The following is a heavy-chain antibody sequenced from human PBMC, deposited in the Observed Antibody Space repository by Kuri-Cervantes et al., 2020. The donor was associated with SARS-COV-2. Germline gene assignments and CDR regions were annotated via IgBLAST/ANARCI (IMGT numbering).Heavy chain of an antibody. CDR2: ISSSSSTI. D-gene: IGHD3-9*01. Sequence: GESLKISCAASGFTFSSYGMHWVRQAPGKGLEWVSYISSSSSTIYYADSVKGRFTISRDNAKNSLYLQMNSLRAEDTAVYYCARDPGYDILTGYYFDAFDIWGQGTMVTVSS. V-gene: IGHV3-48*01. CDR1: GFTFSSYG. CDR3: ARDPGYDILTGYYFDAFDI. J-gene: IGHJ3*02.